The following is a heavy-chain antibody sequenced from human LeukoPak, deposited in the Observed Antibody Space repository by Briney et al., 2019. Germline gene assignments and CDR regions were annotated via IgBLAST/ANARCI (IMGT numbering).Heavy chain of an antibody. D-gene: IGHD6-13*01. J-gene: IGHJ4*02. CDR1: GFTFSSYA. CDR3: ARDGRPGYSSSWYVGIFDY. CDR2: IKEDGSEK. Sequence: GGSLRLSCAASGFTFSSYAMHWVRQAPGKGLEWVANIKEDGSEKNYVDSVKGRFTISRDNAKNSLYLQMNSLRAEDTAVYYCARDGRPGYSSSWYVGIFDYWGQGTLVTVSS. V-gene: IGHV3-7*01.